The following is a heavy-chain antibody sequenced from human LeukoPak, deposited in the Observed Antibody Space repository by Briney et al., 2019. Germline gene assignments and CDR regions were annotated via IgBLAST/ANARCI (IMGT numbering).Heavy chain of an antibody. CDR3: VTGTYYYGSGSYFMDY. J-gene: IGHJ4*02. V-gene: IGHV3-64D*06. D-gene: IGHD3-10*01. CDR2: ISSNGGST. CDR1: GFTFSSYA. Sequence: GGSLRLSCSASGFTFSSYAMHWVRQAPGKGLEYVSAISSNGGSTYYADSVKGRFTISRDNSKNTLYLQMSSLRAEDTAVYYCVTGTYYYGSGSYFMDYWGQGTLVTVSS.